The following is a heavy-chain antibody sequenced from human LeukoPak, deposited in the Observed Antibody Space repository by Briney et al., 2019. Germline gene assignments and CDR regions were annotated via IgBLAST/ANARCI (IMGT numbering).Heavy chain of an antibody. J-gene: IGHJ6*02. CDR2: IYPGDSDT. Sequence: GESLKISCKGSGYSFTSYWIGWVGQMPGKGLEWMGIIYPGDSDTRYSPSFQGQVTISADKSISTAYLQWSSLKASDTAMYYCARSGCSGGSCYHYYYYGMDVWGQGTTVTVSS. CDR3: ARSGCSGGSCYHYYYYGMDV. CDR1: GYSFTSYW. D-gene: IGHD2-15*01. V-gene: IGHV5-51*01.